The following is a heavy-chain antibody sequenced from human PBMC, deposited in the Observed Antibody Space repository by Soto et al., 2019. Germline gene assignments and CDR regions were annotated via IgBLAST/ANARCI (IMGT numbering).Heavy chain of an antibody. CDR1: GFTFSSYG. Sequence: QVQLVESGGGVVQPGRSLRLSCAASGFTFSSYGMHWVRQAPGKGLEWVAVIWYDGSNKYYADSVKGRFTISRDNSKNTLYLQMNSLRAEDTAVYYCAREPSHPRYAFDIWGQGTMVTVSS. CDR2: IWYDGSNK. J-gene: IGHJ3*02. CDR3: AREPSHPRYAFDI. V-gene: IGHV3-33*01.